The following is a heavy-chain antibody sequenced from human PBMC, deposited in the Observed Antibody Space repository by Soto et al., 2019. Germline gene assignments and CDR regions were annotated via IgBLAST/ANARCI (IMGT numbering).Heavy chain of an antibody. CDR3: TIELPGYMDV. J-gene: IGHJ6*04. CDR2: INPSGGTI. D-gene: IGHD2-15*01. V-gene: IGHV3-48*01. Sequence: GGSLRLSCAASGFTFSTYSMNWVRQAPGKGLEWLSYINPSGGTIYYAGSVKGRFTISRDNAKNSLCLQMSSLRADDTAVYYCTIELPGYMDVWGKGPTVTVSS. CDR1: GFTFSTYS.